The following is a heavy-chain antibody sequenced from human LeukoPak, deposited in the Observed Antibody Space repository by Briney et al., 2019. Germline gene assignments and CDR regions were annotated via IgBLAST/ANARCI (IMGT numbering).Heavy chain of an antibody. CDR1: GLTFSSYA. D-gene: IGHD3-10*01. CDR3: AKDLNALLWFGELESGYAFDI. V-gene: IGHV3-23*01. CDR2: ISGSGGST. J-gene: IGHJ3*02. Sequence: GGSLRLSCAASGLTFSSYAMSWVRQAPGKGLVWDSAISGSGGSTYYADSVKGRFTISRDNSKNTLHLEMNSLRAEDTAVYYCAKDLNALLWFGELESGYAFDIWGQGTMVTVSS.